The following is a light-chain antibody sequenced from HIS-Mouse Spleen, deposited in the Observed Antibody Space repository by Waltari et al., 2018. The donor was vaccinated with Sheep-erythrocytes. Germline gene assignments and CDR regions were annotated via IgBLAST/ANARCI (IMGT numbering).Light chain of an antibody. J-gene: IGLJ1*01. CDR3: CSYAGSYNHV. V-gene: IGLV2-11*01. Sequence: QSALTQPRSVSGSPGQPVTISCTGTSSHVGGYNYVSWYQQHPGKPPKLMIYDVSKRPSGVPDRFSGSKSGNTASLTISGLQAEDEADYYCCSYAGSYNHVFATGTKVTVL. CDR1: SSHVGGYNY. CDR2: DVS.